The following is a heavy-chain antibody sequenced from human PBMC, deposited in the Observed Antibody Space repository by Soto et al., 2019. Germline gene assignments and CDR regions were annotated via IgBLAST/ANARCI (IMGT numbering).Heavy chain of an antibody. CDR2: MNPNSGGT. D-gene: IGHD3-22*01. CDR1: GYTFTTCD. J-gene: IGHJ6*02. V-gene: IGHV1-2*02. CDR3: ARGDYYDSSGVYGMDV. Sequence: ASVKVSCKASGYTFTTCDIHWVRQATGQGLEWVGWMNPNSGGTNYAQKFQGRVTMTRDTSISTAYMELSRLRSDDTAVYYCARGDYYDSSGVYGMDVWGQGTTVTVSS.